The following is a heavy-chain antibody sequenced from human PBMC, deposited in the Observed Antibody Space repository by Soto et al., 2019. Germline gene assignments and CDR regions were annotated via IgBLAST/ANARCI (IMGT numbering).Heavy chain of an antibody. V-gene: IGHV1-2*02. Sequence: QVQLVQSGAEVKKPGAQVKVSCKAPGYTFTGYYMPWVRQAPGQGLEWMGWINPNSGGTNYAQKFQGRVTMTRDTSISTAYMELSRLRSDDTAVYYCARVAAARVGYGMDVWGQGTTVTVSS. CDR1: GYTFTGYY. CDR2: INPNSGGT. J-gene: IGHJ6*02. D-gene: IGHD6-13*01. CDR3: ARVAAARVGYGMDV.